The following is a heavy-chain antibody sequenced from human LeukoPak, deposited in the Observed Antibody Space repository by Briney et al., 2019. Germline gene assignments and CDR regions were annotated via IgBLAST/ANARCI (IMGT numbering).Heavy chain of an antibody. CDR3: AKDTSVEYSTLFDY. Sequence: GGSLRLSCAASGFTFDDYAMHWVRHAPGKGLEWVSLISGDGGSTYYADPVKGRFTISRDNSKNSLYLQMNSLRTEDTALYYCAKDTSVEYSTLFDYRGQGTLVTVSS. CDR2: ISGDGGST. CDR1: GFTFDDYA. V-gene: IGHV3-43*02. J-gene: IGHJ4*02. D-gene: IGHD6-6*01.